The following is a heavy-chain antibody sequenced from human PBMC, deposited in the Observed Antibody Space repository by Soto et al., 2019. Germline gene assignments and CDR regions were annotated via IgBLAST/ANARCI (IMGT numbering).Heavy chain of an antibody. CDR2: ISSGSRTI. J-gene: IGHJ4*02. CDR1: GFTFNTYS. V-gene: IGHV3-48*01. CDR3: ALDEKQLDCFDY. Sequence: EVQLVESGGGMVQPGGSLRLSCAASGFTFNTYSMNWVRQAPGKGLEWVSYISSGSRTIYYAESVKGRFTISRDNAENSLYLQMNSLRAEDTAVYYCALDEKQLDCFDYWGQGTLVTVSS. D-gene: IGHD6-13*01.